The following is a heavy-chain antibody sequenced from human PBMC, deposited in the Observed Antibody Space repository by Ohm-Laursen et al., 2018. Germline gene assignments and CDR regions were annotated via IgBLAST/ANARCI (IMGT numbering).Heavy chain of an antibody. J-gene: IGHJ3*02. CDR2: ISNTGSTI. CDR1: GFTFSSYE. CDR3: ARDYDYRAFDI. V-gene: IGHV3-48*03. D-gene: IGHD3-16*01. Sequence: GSLRLSCAASGFTFSSYEMHWVRQAPGKGLEWVSYISNTGSTIYYADSVKGRFTISRDNAKNSLYLQMNSPRAEDTAIYYCARDYDYRAFDIWGQGTMVTVSS.